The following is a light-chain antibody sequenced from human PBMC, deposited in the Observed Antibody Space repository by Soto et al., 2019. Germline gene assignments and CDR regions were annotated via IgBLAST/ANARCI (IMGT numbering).Light chain of an antibody. CDR2: AAS. Sequence: DIQMTQSPSSLSASVGDRVTITCRASQSISSYLNWYQQKPGKAPKLLIYAASSLQSGVPSRFRGSGFGKDFTLTISSWQPKDLEPTYGQKSNRIRSTLGQGPSWRSN. J-gene: IGKJ2*01. CDR3: QKSNRIRST. V-gene: IGKV1-39*01. CDR1: QSISSY.